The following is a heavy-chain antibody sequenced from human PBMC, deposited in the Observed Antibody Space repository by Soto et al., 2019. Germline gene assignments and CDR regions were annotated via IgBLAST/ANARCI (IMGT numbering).Heavy chain of an antibody. CDR2: IYPGDSDT. CDR1: GYSFTSYW. J-gene: IGHJ6*02. CDR3: AREWVVPAAQYPHYYSGMDV. Sequence: PGESLKISCKGSGYSFTSYWIGWVRQMPGKGLEWMGIIYPGDSDTRYSPSFQGQVTISADKSISTAYLQWSSLKASDTAMYYCAREWVVPAAQYPHYYSGMDVWGQGTTVTVSS. D-gene: IGHD2-2*01. V-gene: IGHV5-51*01.